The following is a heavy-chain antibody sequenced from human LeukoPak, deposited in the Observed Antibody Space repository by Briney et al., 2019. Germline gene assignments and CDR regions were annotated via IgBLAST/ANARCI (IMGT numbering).Heavy chain of an antibody. D-gene: IGHD4-11*01. CDR3: AKHLFHYRKYNSDYGVLDT. Sequence: GGSLRLSCRASGFTFSNYAINWVRQAPGKGLEWVAAISYDGIDIAYADSVRDRFTISRDNSKSTLYLQMSSLRAEDSALYYCAKHLFHYRKYNSDYGVLDTWGQGTLVTVSS. CDR2: ISYDGIDI. V-gene: IGHV3-30*18. CDR1: GFTFSNYA. J-gene: IGHJ5*02.